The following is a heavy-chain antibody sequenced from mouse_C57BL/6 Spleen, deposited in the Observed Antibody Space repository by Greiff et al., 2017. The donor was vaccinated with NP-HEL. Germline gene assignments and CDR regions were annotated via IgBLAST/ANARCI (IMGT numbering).Heavy chain of an antibody. CDR1: GYSFTDYN. CDR2: INPNYGTT. J-gene: IGHJ1*03. Sequence: VQLQQSGPELVKPGASVKISCKASGYSFTDYNMNWVKQSNGKSLEWIGVINPNYGTTSYNQKFKGKATLTVDQSSSTAYMQLNSLTSEDSAVYDCARHYYRSSPWYFDVWGTGTTVTVSS. D-gene: IGHD1-1*01. CDR3: ARHYYRSSPWYFDV. V-gene: IGHV1-39*01.